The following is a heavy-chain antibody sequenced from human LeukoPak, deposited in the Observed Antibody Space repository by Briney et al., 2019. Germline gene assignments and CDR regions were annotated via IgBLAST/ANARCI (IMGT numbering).Heavy chain of an antibody. Sequence: PSETLSLTCTVSGGSISSGDYFWSWLRQHPGKGLEWIGYIYYSGTTYYNSSLKSRVTVSVDTSRNQFSLKLSSVTATDTAVYYCARIGYERWLQHNGVPFDYWGQGTLVTVSS. CDR3: ARIGYERWLQHNGVPFDY. J-gene: IGHJ4*02. CDR2: IYYSGTT. D-gene: IGHD5-24*01. CDR1: GGSISSGDYF. V-gene: IGHV4-31*03.